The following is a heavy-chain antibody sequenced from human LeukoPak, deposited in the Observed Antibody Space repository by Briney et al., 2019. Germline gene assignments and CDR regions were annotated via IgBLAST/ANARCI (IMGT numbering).Heavy chain of an antibody. CDR1: GFSFSDYT. Sequence: GGSLRLSCVASGFSFSDYTMSWVRQAPGKGPEWVSAITPGSDLTSYRDSVRGRFIISRDNSKNTLYLQMNSLRAEDTALYYCARDLHYYVAMDVWGQGTTVYVSS. D-gene: IGHD3-10*02. CDR2: ITPGSDLT. J-gene: IGHJ6*02. CDR3: ARDLHYYVAMDV. V-gene: IGHV3-23*01.